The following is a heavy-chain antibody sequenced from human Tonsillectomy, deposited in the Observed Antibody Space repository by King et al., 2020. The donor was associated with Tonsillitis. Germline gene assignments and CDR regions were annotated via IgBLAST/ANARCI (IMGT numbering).Heavy chain of an antibody. CDR3: ARRAGDWEFDY. J-gene: IGHJ4*02. V-gene: IGHV4-38-2*02. CDR2: IDHSGST. D-gene: IGHD3/OR15-3a*01. Sequence: VQLQESGPGLVKPSETLSLICTVSGYSISSGYYWGWIRQPPGKGLEGIGSIDHSGSTYYNPSLKSRVTISVDTSKNQFSLKLRSVTAADTAVYSCARRAGDWEFDYWGQGTLVTVSS. CDR1: GYSISSGYY.